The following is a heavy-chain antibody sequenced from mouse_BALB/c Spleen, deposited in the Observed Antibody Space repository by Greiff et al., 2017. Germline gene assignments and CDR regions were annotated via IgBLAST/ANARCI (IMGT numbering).Heavy chain of an antibody. CDR2: INPSSGYT. J-gene: IGHJ2*01. CDR3: ARSLSRNYFDY. CDR1: GYTFTSYT. Sequence: VMLVESGAELARPGASVKMSCKASGYTFTSYTMHWVKQRPGQGLEWIGYINPSSGYTNYNQKFKDKATLTADKSSSTAYMQLSSLTSEDSAVYYCARSLSRNYFDYWGQGTTLTVSS. V-gene: IGHV1-4*01.